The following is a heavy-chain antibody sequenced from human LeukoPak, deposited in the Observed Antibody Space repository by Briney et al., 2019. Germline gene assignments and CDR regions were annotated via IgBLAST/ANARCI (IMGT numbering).Heavy chain of an antibody. V-gene: IGHV4-59*12. Sequence: SETLSLTCTVSGGSISSYYWSWIRQPPGKGLEWIGYIYYSGSTNYNPSLKSRVTISVDTSKNQFSLKLSSVTAADTAVYYCARSGAYYDSSGYYLDYWGQGTLVTVSS. CDR2: IYYSGST. CDR1: GGSISSYY. J-gene: IGHJ4*02. CDR3: ARSGAYYDSSGYYLDY. D-gene: IGHD3-22*01.